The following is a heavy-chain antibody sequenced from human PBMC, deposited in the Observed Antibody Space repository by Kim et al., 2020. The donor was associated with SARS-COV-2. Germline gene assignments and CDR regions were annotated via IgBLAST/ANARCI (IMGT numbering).Heavy chain of an antibody. Sequence: GESLKISCKGSGYSFTSYWIGWVRQMPGKGLEWMGIIYPGDSDTRYSPSFQGQVTISADKSISTAYLQWSSLKASDTAMYYCARRLGTTGTTPRDWFDPWGQGTLVTVSS. V-gene: IGHV5-51*01. J-gene: IGHJ5*02. D-gene: IGHD1-1*01. CDR2: IYPGDSDT. CDR3: ARRLGTTGTTPRDWFDP. CDR1: GYSFTSYW.